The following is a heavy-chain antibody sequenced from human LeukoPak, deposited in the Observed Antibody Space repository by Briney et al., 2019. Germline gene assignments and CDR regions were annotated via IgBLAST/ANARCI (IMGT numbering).Heavy chain of an antibody. V-gene: IGHV3-23*01. Sequence: PGGSLRLSCAASGFTFSSYAMSWVRQAPGKGLEWVSAISGSGGSTYYADSVKGRFTISRDNAKNSLYLQMNSLRAEDTAVYYCARCEDYYDSSGYYPLDYWGQGTLVTVSS. CDR3: ARCEDYYDSSGYYPLDY. J-gene: IGHJ4*02. CDR1: GFTFSSYA. CDR2: ISGSGGST. D-gene: IGHD3-22*01.